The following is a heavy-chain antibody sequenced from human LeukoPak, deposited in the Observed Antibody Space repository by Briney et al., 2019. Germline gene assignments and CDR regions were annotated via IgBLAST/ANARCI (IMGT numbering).Heavy chain of an antibody. J-gene: IGHJ4*02. CDR1: GGTFSSYA. CDR3: ARSFFSAYDFWSGYYFDY. Sequence: SVKVSCKASGGTFSSYAISWVRQAPGQGLEWMGGIIPIFGTANYAQKFQGRVTITTDESTSTAYMELSSLRSEDTAVYYCARSFFSAYDFWSGYYFDYWGQGTLVTVSS. D-gene: IGHD3-3*01. CDR2: IIPIFGTA. V-gene: IGHV1-69*05.